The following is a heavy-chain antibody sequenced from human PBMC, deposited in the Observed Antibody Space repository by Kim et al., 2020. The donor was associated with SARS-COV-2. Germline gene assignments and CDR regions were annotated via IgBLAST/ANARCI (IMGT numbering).Heavy chain of an antibody. J-gene: IGHJ6*02. V-gene: IGHV4-31*03. CDR2: IYYSGST. Sequence: SETLSLTCTVSGGSISSGGYYWSWIRQHPGKGLEWIGYIYYSGSTYYNPSLKSRVTISVDTSKNQFSLKLSSVTAADTAVYYCARAFGQQRTSRLDYYGMDVWGQGTTVTVSS. CDR1: GGSISSGGYY. D-gene: IGHD6-13*01. CDR3: ARAFGQQRTSRLDYYGMDV.